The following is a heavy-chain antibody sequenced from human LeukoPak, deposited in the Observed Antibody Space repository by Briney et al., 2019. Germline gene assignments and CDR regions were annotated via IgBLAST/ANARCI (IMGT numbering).Heavy chain of an antibody. D-gene: IGHD3-10*01. V-gene: IGHV3-7*01. J-gene: IGHJ6*02. CDR1: EFTFSSYW. Sequence: PGGSLRLSCVASEFTFSSYWMNWARQAPGKGLEWVANIKQDGSEKYYVDSVKGRFTISRDNAKNSLYLQMNSLTAEDTAVYYCTRDYSGSRNYYYYYGMHVWGQGTTVTVSS. CDR2: IKQDGSEK. CDR3: TRDYSGSRNYYYYYGMHV.